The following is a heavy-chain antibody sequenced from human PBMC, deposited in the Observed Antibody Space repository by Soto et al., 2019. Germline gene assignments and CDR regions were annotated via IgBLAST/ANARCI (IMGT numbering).Heavy chain of an antibody. CDR2: IYYSVST. CDR1: GGSISSYY. V-gene: IGHV4-59*01. D-gene: IGHD6-6*01. CDR3: ARAGIAARPAQYYYYYYMDV. Sequence: SETLSLTCTVSGGSISSYYWSWIRQPPGKGLEWIGYIYYSVSTNYNPSLKSRVTISVDTTKNQFSLKLSSVTAADTAVYYCARAGIAARPAQYYYYYYMDVWGKGTTVTVSS. J-gene: IGHJ6*03.